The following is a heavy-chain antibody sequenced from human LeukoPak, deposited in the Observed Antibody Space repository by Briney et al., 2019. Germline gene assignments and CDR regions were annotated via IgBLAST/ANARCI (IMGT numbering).Heavy chain of an antibody. Sequence: TTSETLSLTCTVSGGSISSYYWSWIRQPPGKGLEWIGYIYYSGSTNYNPSLKSRVTISVDTSKNQFSLKLSSVTAADTAVYYCARSSGSYGYWGQGTLVTVSS. CDR1: GGSISSYY. D-gene: IGHD3-10*01. CDR2: IYYSGST. V-gene: IGHV4-59*01. CDR3: ARSSGSYGY. J-gene: IGHJ4*02.